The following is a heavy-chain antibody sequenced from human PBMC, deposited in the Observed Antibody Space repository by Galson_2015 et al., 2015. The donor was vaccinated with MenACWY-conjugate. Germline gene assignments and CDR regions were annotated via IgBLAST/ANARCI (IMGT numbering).Heavy chain of an antibody. CDR2: IWYDGSNK. J-gene: IGHJ3*02. D-gene: IGHD1-26*01. CDR3: AKRGAITASIWKDAFDI. Sequence: SLRLSCAASGFTFSRYAMHWVRQAPGKGLEWVAVIWYDGSNKYYAYSVKGRFTISRDNSKNTVYLQMDSLRAEDTAMYYCAKRGAITASIWKDAFDIRGQGTMVTVSS. V-gene: IGHV3-33*06. CDR1: GFTFSRYA.